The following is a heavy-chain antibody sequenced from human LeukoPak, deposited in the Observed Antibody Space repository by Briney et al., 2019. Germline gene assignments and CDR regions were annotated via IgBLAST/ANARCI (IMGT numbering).Heavy chain of an antibody. CDR1: GGSISSYY. J-gene: IGHJ4*02. Sequence: SETLSLTCTVSGGSISSYYWSWIRQPAGKGLEWIGRIYTSGSTNYNPSLKSRVTMSVDTPKNQFSLKLSSVTAADTAVYYCAGGYYYDSSGYRFDHWGQGTLVTVSS. D-gene: IGHD3-22*01. V-gene: IGHV4-4*07. CDR3: AGGYYYDSSGYRFDH. CDR2: IYTSGST.